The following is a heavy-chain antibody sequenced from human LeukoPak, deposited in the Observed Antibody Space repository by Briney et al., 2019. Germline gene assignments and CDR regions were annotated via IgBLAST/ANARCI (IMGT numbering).Heavy chain of an antibody. V-gene: IGHV3-11*04. J-gene: IGHJ3*02. CDR1: GFTFSDYY. CDR2: ITNSGGGT. CDR3: ARALNDAFDI. Sequence: GGSLRLSCAASGFTFSDYYMGWVRRAPGKGLEWVSYITNSGGGTYYPDSVKGRFTISRDNAKKSLYLQVSSLRAEDAAVYYCARALNDAFDIWGQGTMVTVSS.